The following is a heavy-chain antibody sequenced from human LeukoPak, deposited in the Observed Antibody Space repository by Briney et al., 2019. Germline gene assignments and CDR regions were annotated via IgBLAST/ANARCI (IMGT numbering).Heavy chain of an antibody. V-gene: IGHV1-2*02. CDR3: ARAVSGTLGGAFDI. CDR2: INPNSGVT. D-gene: IGHD1-7*01. CDR1: GYTFIDYF. J-gene: IGHJ3*02. Sequence: ASVKVSCKASGYTFIDYFIHWMRQTPGQGLEWLGWINPNSGVTRYAQKFQDRVTMTRDTAAYMELSSLTSGDTAVYYCARAVSGTLGGAFDIWGQGTAVTVSS.